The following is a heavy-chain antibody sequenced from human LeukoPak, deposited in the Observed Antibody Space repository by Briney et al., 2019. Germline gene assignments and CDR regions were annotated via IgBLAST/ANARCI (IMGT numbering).Heavy chain of an antibody. D-gene: IGHD5-18*01. Sequence: SETLSLTCTVSGGSISSHYWSWIRRPTGKGLEWIGYIYYSGSTNYNPSLKSRVTISVDTSKNQFSLKLSSVTAADTAVYYCARDRRIHNVYYYYYYMDVWGKGTTVTVSS. CDR3: ARDRRIHNVYYYYYYMDV. CDR2: IYYSGST. CDR1: GGSISSHY. V-gene: IGHV4-59*11. J-gene: IGHJ6*03.